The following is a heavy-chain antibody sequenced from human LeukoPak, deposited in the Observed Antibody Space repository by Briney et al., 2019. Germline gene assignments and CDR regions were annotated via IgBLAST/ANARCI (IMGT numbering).Heavy chain of an antibody. Sequence: GGSLRLSCAASGFTVSSNYMSWVRQAPGKGLEWVSVIYSGGSTYYADSVKGRFTISRDNSKNTLYLQMNSLRAEDTAVYYCAREGTTVTTEDAFDIWGQGTMVTVPS. CDR3: AREGTTVTTEDAFDI. CDR1: GFTVSSNY. V-gene: IGHV3-53*01. D-gene: IGHD4-17*01. CDR2: IYSGGST. J-gene: IGHJ3*02.